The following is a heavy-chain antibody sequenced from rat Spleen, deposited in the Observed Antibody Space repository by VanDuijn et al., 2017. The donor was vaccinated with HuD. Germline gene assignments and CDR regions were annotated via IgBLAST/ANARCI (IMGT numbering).Heavy chain of an antibody. V-gene: IGHV5S13*01. J-gene: IGHJ2*01. CDR3: ARQGGSSYYFDY. Sequence: EVQLVESGGDLVQPGRSLKLSCAASGFTFSNYGMAWVRQTPTKGLEWVAFISIGGGNTYYRDSVKGRFTISRDNAKSSLYLQMDSLRSEDTATYYCARQGGSSYYFDYWGQGVMVPVSS. CDR2: ISIGGGNT. CDR1: GFTFSNYG. D-gene: IGHD1-2*01.